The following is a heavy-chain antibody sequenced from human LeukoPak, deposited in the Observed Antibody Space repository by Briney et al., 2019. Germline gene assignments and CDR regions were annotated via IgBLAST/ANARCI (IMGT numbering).Heavy chain of an antibody. CDR1: GYTFTSYY. J-gene: IGHJ6*02. CDR3: ARSTVEDGMDV. Sequence: GASVKVSCKAPGYTFTSYYMHWVRQAPGQGLEWMGIINPSGGSTSYAQKFQGRVTMTRDTSTSTVYMELSSLRSEDTAVYYCARSTVEDGMDVWGQGTTVTVSS. D-gene: IGHD4-11*01. V-gene: IGHV1-46*01. CDR2: INPSGGST.